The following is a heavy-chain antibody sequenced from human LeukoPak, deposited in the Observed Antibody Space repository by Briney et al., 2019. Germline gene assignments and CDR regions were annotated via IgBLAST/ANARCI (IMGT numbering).Heavy chain of an antibody. J-gene: IGHJ4*02. D-gene: IGHD3-10*01. CDR3: ATDSYVSGSYYRLFY. CDR2: IYSGGST. Sequence: GGSLRLSCAASGFTFSSYSMNWVRQAPGKGLEWVSVIYSGGSTYYADSVKGRFTISRDNSKNTLYLQMNNLRAEDTAIYYCATDSYVSGSYYRLFYWGQGTLVTVSS. CDR1: GFTFSSYS. V-gene: IGHV3-66*01.